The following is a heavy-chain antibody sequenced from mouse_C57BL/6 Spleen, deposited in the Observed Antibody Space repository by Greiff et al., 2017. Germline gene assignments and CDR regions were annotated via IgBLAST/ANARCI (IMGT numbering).Heavy chain of an antibody. D-gene: IGHD4-1*01. V-gene: IGHV1-50*01. CDR3: ARGGLGRGYFDY. J-gene: IGHJ2*01. CDR2: IDPSDSYT. CDR1: GYTFTSYW. Sequence: QVQLKQPGAELVKPGASVKLSCKASGYTFTSYWMQWVKQRPGQGLEWIGEIDPSDSYTNYNQKFKGKATLTVDTSSSTAYMQLSSLTSEDSAVYYCARGGLGRGYFDYWGQGTTLTVSS.